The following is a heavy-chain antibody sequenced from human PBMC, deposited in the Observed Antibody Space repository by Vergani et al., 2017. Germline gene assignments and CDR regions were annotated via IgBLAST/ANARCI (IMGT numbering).Heavy chain of an antibody. CDR3: ARDYYYDSSGYYDDY. CDR1: GYTFTSYG. J-gene: IGHJ4*02. V-gene: IGHV1-18*04. D-gene: IGHD3-22*01. CDR2: ISAYNGNT. Sequence: QVQLVQSGAEVKKPGASVKVSCKASGYTFTSYGISWVRQAPGQGLEWMGWISAYNGNTNYAQKLQGRVTMTTDTSTSTAYIELRSLRSDDTAVYYCARDYYYDSSGYYDDYWGQGTLVTVSS.